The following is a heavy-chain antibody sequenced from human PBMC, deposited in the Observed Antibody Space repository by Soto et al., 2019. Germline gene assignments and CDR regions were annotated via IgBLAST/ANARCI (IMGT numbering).Heavy chain of an antibody. Sequence: GASVKVSCKASGYTFTSYDISWVRQAPGQGLEWMGWISAYNGNTNYAQKLQGRVTMTTDTSTSTAYMELRSLRSDDTAVYYCARVYSGYETHYYYYMDVWGKGTTVTVSS. J-gene: IGHJ6*03. CDR1: GYTFTSYD. CDR3: ARVYSGYETHYYYYMDV. CDR2: ISAYNGNT. V-gene: IGHV1-18*01. D-gene: IGHD5-12*01.